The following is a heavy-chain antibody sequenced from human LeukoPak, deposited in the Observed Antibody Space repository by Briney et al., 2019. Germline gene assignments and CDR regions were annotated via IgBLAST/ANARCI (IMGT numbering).Heavy chain of an antibody. V-gene: IGHV3-33*01. J-gene: IGHJ4*02. CDR2: IWYDGSNK. CDR3: ARDGDSAVATRVFDY. D-gene: IGHD5-18*01. CDR1: VFIFICYG. Sequence: GNSLILSWAPCVFIFICYGIHCILQSPSRAREWGAFIWYDGSNKYYADSVKGRLTISRDNSKNTLYLKMNSLRVEDTAVYYCARDGDSAVATRVFDYWGQGTLVTVYS.